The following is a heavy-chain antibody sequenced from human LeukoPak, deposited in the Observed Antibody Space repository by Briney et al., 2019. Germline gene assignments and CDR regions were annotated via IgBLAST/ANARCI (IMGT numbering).Heavy chain of an antibody. CDR2: ISTYNGNT. V-gene: IGHV1-18*01. D-gene: IGHD4/OR15-4a*01. CDR3: ARDNNGGNYHEARFDY. J-gene: IGHJ4*02. CDR1: GYIFTNYD. Sequence: ASVKVSCKASGYIFTNYDITWVRQAPGQGLEWMGWISTYNGNTDYGEKSQDRVTMTTDTSTSTAYMDLRSLRSDDTAVYYCARDNNGGNYHEARFDYWGQGALVTVSS.